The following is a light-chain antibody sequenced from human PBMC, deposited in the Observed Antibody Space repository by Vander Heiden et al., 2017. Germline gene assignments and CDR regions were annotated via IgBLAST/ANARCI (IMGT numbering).Light chain of an antibody. J-gene: IGLJ2*01. CDR1: KLGDKY. V-gene: IGLV3-1*01. CDR3: QAWDSSTAHVV. CDR2: QDS. Sequence: SYELTLPPSVSVSPGQTASITCSGDKLGDKYACWYQQKPGQSPVLVIYQDSKRPSGIPERFSGSNSGNTATLTISGTQAMDEADYYCQAWDSSTAHVVFGGGTKLTVL.